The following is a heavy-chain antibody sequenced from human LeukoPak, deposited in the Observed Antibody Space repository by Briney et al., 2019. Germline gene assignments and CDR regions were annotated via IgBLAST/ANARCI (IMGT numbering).Heavy chain of an antibody. Sequence: ASVKVSCKATGGSFSSYAISWVRQAPGQGLEWMGRIIPIFGTANYAQKFQGRVTITADESTSTAYMELSSLRSEDTAVYYCARVPTSTGTTRYYLDYWGPGTLVTVSS. V-gene: IGHV1-69*13. D-gene: IGHD1-1*01. CDR2: IIPIFGTA. J-gene: IGHJ4*02. CDR3: ARVPTSTGTTRYYLDY. CDR1: GGSFSSYA.